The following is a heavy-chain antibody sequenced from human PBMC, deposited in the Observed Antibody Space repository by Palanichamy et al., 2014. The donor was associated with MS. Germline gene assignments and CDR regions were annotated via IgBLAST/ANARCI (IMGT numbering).Heavy chain of an antibody. CDR2: IIPILAIA. V-gene: IGHV1-69*10. CDR3: AREESIRMITWAYFQD. CDR1: GGTFSTYA. Sequence: QVQLVQSGAEVKKPGSSVKVSCRASGGTFSTYAISWVRQAPGQGLEWVGGIIPILAIAKHAQKFQGRVTITADESSSTAYMELRSLRSDDSAIYYCAREESIRMITWAYFQDWGQGTLITVSS. D-gene: IGHD3-22*01. J-gene: IGHJ1*01.